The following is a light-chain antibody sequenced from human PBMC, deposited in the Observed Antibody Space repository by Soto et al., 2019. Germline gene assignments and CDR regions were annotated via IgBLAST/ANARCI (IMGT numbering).Light chain of an antibody. CDR1: QSVXXNX. CDR2: NSS. V-gene: IGKV3-20*01. J-gene: IGKJ1*01. Sequence: EIXLTQSPXXLSXXPGXXXTLXCRASQSVXXNXLAWYQQKPGQAPRLLIYNSSTRATGIPDRFSGXXXGXXFTLTISRLEPEDFALYYCQQYRDLPQTFGQGTQVEXK. CDR3: QQYRDLPQT.